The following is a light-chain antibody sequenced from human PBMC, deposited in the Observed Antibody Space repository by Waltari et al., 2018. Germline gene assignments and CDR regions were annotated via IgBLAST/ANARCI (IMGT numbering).Light chain of an antibody. J-gene: IGLJ3*02. CDR3: SSFTSGSTWV. CDR1: TSDIGAYNY. CDR2: AVT. V-gene: IGLV2-14*03. Sequence: QSALTQPASVSGSPGQSITISCTGTTSDIGAYNYVAWYQQHPGKAPKVVISAVTNRPSGVSNRFSGSNSGNTASLTISGLQAEDEADYYCSSFTSGSTWVFGGGTKLTVL.